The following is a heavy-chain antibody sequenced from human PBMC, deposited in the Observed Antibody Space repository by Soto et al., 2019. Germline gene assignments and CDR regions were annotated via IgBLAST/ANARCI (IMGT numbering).Heavy chain of an antibody. D-gene: IGHD3-10*01. Sequence: QVQLVQSGAEVKEPGASVKVSCKASGYTFTSYAISWVRQAPGQGLEWMGWISAYNGNTNYAQKLQGRVTMTTDTSTSTGYMELRSLRSDDTAVYYCASCTYGLPNDYWGQGTLVTVSS. CDR2: ISAYNGNT. J-gene: IGHJ4*02. CDR1: GYTFTSYA. CDR3: ASCTYGLPNDY. V-gene: IGHV1-18*01.